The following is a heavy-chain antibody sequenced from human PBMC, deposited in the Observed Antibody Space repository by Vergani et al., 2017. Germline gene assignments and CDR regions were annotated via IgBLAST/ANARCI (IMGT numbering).Heavy chain of an antibody. J-gene: IGHJ4*02. CDR1: GGSISSVGYY. V-gene: IGHV4-31*03. CDR2: IYYSWST. D-gene: IGHD5-24*01. CDR3: AREREADGDRNGGGFDY. Sequence: QVQLQESGPGLVQPSQTLSLSCTVSGGSISSVGYYWSWIRQHPGKGLECIGYIYYSWSTYYNPSLKSRVTISVDTAKNQFSLKLSSVTAADTSVYYCAREREADGDRNGGGFDYWGQGTLVTVSS.